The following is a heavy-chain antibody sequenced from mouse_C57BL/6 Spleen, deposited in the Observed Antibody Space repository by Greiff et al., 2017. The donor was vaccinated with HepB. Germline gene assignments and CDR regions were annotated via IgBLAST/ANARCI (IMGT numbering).Heavy chain of an antibody. D-gene: IGHD3-2*02. V-gene: IGHV1-64*01. CDR2: IHPNSGST. CDR3: ATLDSSGYTAWFAY. Sequence: QVKLQQPGAELVKPGASVKLSCKASGYTFTSYWMHWVKQRPGQGLEWIGMIHPNSGSTNYNEKFKSKATLTVDKSSSTAYMQLSSLTSEDSAVYYCATLDSSGYTAWFAYWGQGTLVTVSA. CDR1: GYTFTSYW. J-gene: IGHJ3*01.